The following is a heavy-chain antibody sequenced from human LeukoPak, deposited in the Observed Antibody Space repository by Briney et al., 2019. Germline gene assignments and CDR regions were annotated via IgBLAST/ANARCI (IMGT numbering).Heavy chain of an antibody. CDR2: ISGSGGST. CDR1: GFTSSSHA. Sequence: GGSLRLSCAASGFTSSSHAMSWVRQAPGKGLEWVSAISGSGGSTYYADSVKGRFTISRDNSKNTLYLQMNSLRAEDTAVYYCAKVGSSGYYIDYWGRGTLVTVSS. CDR3: AKVGSSGYYIDY. J-gene: IGHJ4*02. D-gene: IGHD3-22*01. V-gene: IGHV3-23*01.